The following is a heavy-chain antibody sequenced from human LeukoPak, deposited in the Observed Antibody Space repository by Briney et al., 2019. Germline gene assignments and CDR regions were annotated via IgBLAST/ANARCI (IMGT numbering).Heavy chain of an antibody. CDR2: IIPILGTA. CDR1: GGTFSNYA. D-gene: IGHD2-15*01. CDR3: ARVDPHSVVVLAATLDYYYYGMDV. Sequence: SVKVSCKASGGTFSNYAITWVRQAPGQGLEWMGGIIPILGTADYAQNFQGRITLTADESTSTAYMELSSLRSEDTAVYYCARVDPHSVVVLAATLDYYYYGMDVWGQGTTVTVSS. V-gene: IGHV1-69*13. J-gene: IGHJ6*02.